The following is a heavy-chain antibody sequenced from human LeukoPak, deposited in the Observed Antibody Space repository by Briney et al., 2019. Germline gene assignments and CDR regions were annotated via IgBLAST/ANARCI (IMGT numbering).Heavy chain of an antibody. J-gene: IGHJ6*04. V-gene: IGHV3-23*01. CDR3: AKSGLRYFDWLQLYGMDV. CDR1: GFTFSSYA. Sequence: GGSLRLSCAASGFTFSSYAMSWVRQAPGKGLEWVSAISGSGGSTYYADSVKGRFTIPRDNSKNTLYLQMNSLRAEDTAVYYCAKSGLRYFDWLQLYGMDVWGKGTTVTVSS. CDR2: ISGSGGST. D-gene: IGHD3-9*01.